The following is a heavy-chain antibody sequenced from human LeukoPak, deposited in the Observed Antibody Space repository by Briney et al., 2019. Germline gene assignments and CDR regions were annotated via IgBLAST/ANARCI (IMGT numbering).Heavy chain of an antibody. CDR3: AQDYYDRSGLLAL. J-gene: IGHJ2*01. V-gene: IGHV1-69*06. CDR2: IIPNFGTR. D-gene: IGHD3-22*01. CDR1: GGSFNSYT. Sequence: ASVKVSCKASGGSFNSYTISWVRQAPGQGLEWMGGIIPNFGTRNYAQKFQGRVTITADKSTSTAYMELRSLRSEDTAVYYCAQDYYDRSGLLALWGRGTLVTVSS.